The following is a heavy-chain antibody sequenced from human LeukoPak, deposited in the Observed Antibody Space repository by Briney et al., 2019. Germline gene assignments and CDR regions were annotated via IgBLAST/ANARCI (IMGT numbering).Heavy chain of an antibody. CDR1: GYTFTGYY. J-gene: IGHJ4*02. CDR3: ARGSRRIAARPGYFDY. CDR2: INPNSGGT. D-gene: IGHD6-6*01. Sequence: ASVKVSCKASGYTFTGYYMHWVRQAPGQGLEWMGWINPNSGGTNYAQKFQGRVTMTRDTSISTAYMELSSLRSEDTAVYYCARGSRRIAARPGYFDYWGQGTLVTVSS. V-gene: IGHV1-2*02.